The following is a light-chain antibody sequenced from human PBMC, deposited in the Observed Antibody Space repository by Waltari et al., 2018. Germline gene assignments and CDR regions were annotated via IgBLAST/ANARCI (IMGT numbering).Light chain of an antibody. Sequence: DIQITQSPSSLSASVGDRVTITCRASQGISTSFAWYQQKPGNAPKLLLYAASRLESGGPSRFIGSASRTDYTLTISSLQPEGFATYYCQQYYSTPLTVDGVTKVGI. J-gene: IGKJ4*01. CDR1: QGISTS. CDR2: AAS. CDR3: QQYYSTPLT. V-gene: IGKV1-NL1*01.